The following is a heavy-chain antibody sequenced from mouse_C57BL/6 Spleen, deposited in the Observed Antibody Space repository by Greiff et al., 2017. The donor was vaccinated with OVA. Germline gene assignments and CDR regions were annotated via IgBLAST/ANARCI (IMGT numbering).Heavy chain of an antibody. CDR2: IRNKANGYTT. Sequence: EVKVVESGGGLVQPGGSLSLSCAASGFPFTDYYMSWVRQPPGKALAWLGFIRNKANGYTTESSASVPGRFTISRDNSQSILYLQMNALRAEDSATYYCARWNYSNYGWYFDVWGTGTTVTVSS. V-gene: IGHV7-3*01. CDR3: ARWNYSNYGWYFDV. J-gene: IGHJ1*03. D-gene: IGHD2-5*01. CDR1: GFPFTDYY.